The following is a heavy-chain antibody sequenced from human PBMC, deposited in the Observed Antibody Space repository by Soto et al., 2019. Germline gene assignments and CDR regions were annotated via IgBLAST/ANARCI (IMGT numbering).Heavy chain of an antibody. CDR2: ISGSGGST. V-gene: IGHV3-23*01. D-gene: IGHD6-19*01. CDR3: TGSSGWLGGFHNWFDP. J-gene: IGHJ5*02. CDR1: GFTFSSYA. Sequence: GGSLRLSCAASGFTFSSYAMSWVRQAPGKGLEWVSAISGSGGSTYYADSVKGRFTISRDNSKNTLYLQMNSLRAEDTAVYYCTGSSGWLGGFHNWFDPWGQGTLVTVSS.